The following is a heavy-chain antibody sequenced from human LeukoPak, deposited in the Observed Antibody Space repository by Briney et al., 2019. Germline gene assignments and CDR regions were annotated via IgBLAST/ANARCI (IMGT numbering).Heavy chain of an antibody. CDR2: ISTYNGNT. Sequence: ASVKVSCKASGYTFTTYGVSWVRQAPGQGLGWMGWISTYNGNTNYAQKLQGRVTMTTDTSTSTAYMELRSLRSDDTAVYYCARVEPNMSTGRGFDPWGQGTLVTVSS. V-gene: IGHV1-18*01. CDR1: GYTFTTYG. D-gene: IGHD1-14*01. J-gene: IGHJ5*02. CDR3: ARVEPNMSTGRGFDP.